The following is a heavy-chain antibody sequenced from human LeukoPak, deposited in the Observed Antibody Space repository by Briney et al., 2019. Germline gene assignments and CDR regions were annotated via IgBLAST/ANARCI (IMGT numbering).Heavy chain of an antibody. Sequence: SETLSLTCTVSGGSISSYYWSWIRQPAGKGLEWIGRIYTSGSTNYNPSLKSRVTMSVDTSKNQFSLKLSSVTAADTAVYYCARVSNFWSGYYKSYYYYMDVWGKGTTVTVSS. CDR2: IYTSGST. J-gene: IGHJ6*03. CDR3: ARVSNFWSGYYKSYYYYMDV. D-gene: IGHD3-3*01. CDR1: GGSISSYY. V-gene: IGHV4-4*07.